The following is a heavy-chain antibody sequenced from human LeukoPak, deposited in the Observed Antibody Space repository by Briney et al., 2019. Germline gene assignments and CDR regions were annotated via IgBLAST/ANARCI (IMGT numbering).Heavy chain of an antibody. V-gene: IGHV3-7*01. CDR1: GFTFSSHW. J-gene: IGHJ6*03. Sequence: GGSLRLSCAGSGFTFSSHWMSWVRQAPGKGLEWVANIKQDGSEKYYVDSVKGRFTISRDNAKNSLYLQMNSLRAEDTAVYYCAKDYYCSGGSCYFIGYYYYYYMDVWGKGTTVTVSS. CDR3: AKDYYCSGGSCYFIGYYYYYYMDV. CDR2: IKQDGSEK. D-gene: IGHD2-15*01.